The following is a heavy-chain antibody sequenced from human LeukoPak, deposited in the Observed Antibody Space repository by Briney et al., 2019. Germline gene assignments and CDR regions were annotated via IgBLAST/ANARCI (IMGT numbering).Heavy chain of an antibody. V-gene: IGHV3-49*03. D-gene: IGHD1-26*01. J-gene: IGHJ4*02. CDR3: TRGPWELLRFDY. Sequence: GGSLRLSCTASGFTFGDYAVSWFRQAPGQGLEWVGFIRSKAYGGTTEYAASVKGRFTISRDDSKSIAYLQMNSLKTEDTAVYYCTRGPWELLRFDYWGQGTLVTVSS. CDR1: GFTFGDYA. CDR2: IRSKAYGGTT.